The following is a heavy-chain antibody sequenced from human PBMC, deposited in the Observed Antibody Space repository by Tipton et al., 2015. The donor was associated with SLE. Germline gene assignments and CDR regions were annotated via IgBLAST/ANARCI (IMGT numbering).Heavy chain of an antibody. D-gene: IGHD6-19*01. CDR1: GGSFSGYY. J-gene: IGHJ4*02. CDR3: ARSKPYSSGWYFDY. Sequence: TLSLTCAVYGGSFSGYYWSWIRQPPGKGLEWIGEINHTGSTNYNPSLKSRVTISVDTSKNQFSLKLSSVTAADTAVYYCARSKPYSSGWYFDYWGQGTLVTVSS. V-gene: IGHV4-34*01. CDR2: INHTGST.